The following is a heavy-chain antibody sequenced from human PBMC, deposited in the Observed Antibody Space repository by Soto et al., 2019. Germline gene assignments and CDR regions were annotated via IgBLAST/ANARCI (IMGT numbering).Heavy chain of an antibody. CDR1: GFTFRTYT. J-gene: IGHJ6*02. D-gene: IGHD2-15*01. CDR3: ARDRGYDAHDYYYNAMDV. V-gene: IGHV3-21*01. Sequence: PGGSLRLSCVASGFTFRTYTRNWVRQAPGKGLEWVSGIRGFSPYTFYAESVKGRFTISRDNAKNSLYLQMNSLGVEDTAVYYCARDRGYDAHDYYYNAMDVWGQGTTVTVSS. CDR2: IRGFSPYT.